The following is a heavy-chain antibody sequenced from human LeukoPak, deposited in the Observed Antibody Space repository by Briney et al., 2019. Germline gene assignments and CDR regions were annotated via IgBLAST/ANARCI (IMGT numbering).Heavy chain of an antibody. CDR3: AKEVVVVITTPTEAGFDY. Sequence: ETLSLTCTVSGGSISSSSYYWGWVRQAPGKGLEWVSAISGSGGSTYYADSVKGRFTISRDNSKNTLYLQMNSLRAEDTAVYYCAKEVVVVITTPTEAGFDYWGQGTLVTVSS. J-gene: IGHJ4*02. CDR1: GGSISSSSYY. V-gene: IGHV3-23*01. CDR2: ISGSGGST. D-gene: IGHD3-22*01.